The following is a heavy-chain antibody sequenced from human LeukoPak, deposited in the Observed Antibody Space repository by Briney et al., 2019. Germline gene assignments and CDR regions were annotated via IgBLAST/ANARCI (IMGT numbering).Heavy chain of an antibody. J-gene: IGHJ5*02. Sequence: PSETLSLTCTVSGGSISSGGYYWSWIRQHPGKGLEWIGYIYYSGSTYYNPSLKSRVTISVDTSKNQFSLKLRSVTAADTAVYYCARGPRQPVDRWFDPWGQGTLVTVSS. CDR2: IYYSGST. V-gene: IGHV4-31*03. CDR3: ARGPRQPVDRWFDP. D-gene: IGHD6-13*01. CDR1: GGSISSGGYY.